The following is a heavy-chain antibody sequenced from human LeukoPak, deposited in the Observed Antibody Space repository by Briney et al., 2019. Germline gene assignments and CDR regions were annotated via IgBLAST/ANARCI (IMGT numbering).Heavy chain of an antibody. CDR3: ARGFNDFWSGYYSY. Sequence: ASVKVSCKASGYTFTGYYMHWVRQAPGQGLEWMGWINPNSGGTNYAQKFQGRVTMTRDTSIRTAYMELSRLRSDDTAVYYCARGFNDFWSGYYSYWGQGTLVTVSS. D-gene: IGHD3-3*01. V-gene: IGHV1-2*02. CDR2: INPNSGGT. J-gene: IGHJ4*02. CDR1: GYTFTGYY.